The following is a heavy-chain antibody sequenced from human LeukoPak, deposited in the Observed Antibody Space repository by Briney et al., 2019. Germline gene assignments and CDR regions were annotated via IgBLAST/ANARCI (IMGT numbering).Heavy chain of an antibody. CDR1: GYTFTSYD. V-gene: IGHV1-8*03. CDR2: MNPNSGNT. D-gene: IGHD3-9*01. Sequence: GASVKVSCKASGYTFTSYDINWVRQATGQGLEWMGWMNPNSGNTGYAQKFQGRVTITRNTSISTAYMELSSLRSEDTAVYYCARGGRYFDWLLPYYYYYMGVWGKGTTVTVSS. J-gene: IGHJ6*03. CDR3: ARGGRYFDWLLPYYYYYMGV.